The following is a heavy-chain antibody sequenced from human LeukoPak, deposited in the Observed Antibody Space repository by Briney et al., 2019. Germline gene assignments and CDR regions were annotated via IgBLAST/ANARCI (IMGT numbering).Heavy chain of an antibody. V-gene: IGHV1-18*01. CDR2: ISAYNGNT. CDR1: GYTFTSYG. CDR3: ARGNCGGGSCYPSTEYFQH. D-gene: IGHD2-15*01. J-gene: IGHJ1*01. Sequence: GASVKVSCKASGYTFTSYGISWVRQAPGQGLEWMGWISAYNGNTNYAQKLQGRVTMTTDTSTSTAYMELRSLRSDDTAVYYCARGNCGGGSCYPSTEYFQHWGQGTLVTVSS.